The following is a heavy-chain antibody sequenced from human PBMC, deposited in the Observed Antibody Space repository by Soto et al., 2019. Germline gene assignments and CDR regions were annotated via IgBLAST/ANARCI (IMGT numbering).Heavy chain of an antibody. CDR3: ARDLNYYGSGSSRRGFDP. CDR1: GGSISSGGYY. Sequence: SETLSLTCTVSGGSISSGGYYWSWIRQHPGKGLEWIGYIYYSGSTYYNPSLKSRVTISVDTSKNQFSLKLSSVTAADTAVYYCARDLNYYGSGSSRRGFDPWGQGTLVTVSS. D-gene: IGHD3-10*01. V-gene: IGHV4-31*03. J-gene: IGHJ5*02. CDR2: IYYSGST.